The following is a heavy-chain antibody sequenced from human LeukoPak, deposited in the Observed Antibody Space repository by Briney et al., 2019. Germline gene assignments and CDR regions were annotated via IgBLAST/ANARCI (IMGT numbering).Heavy chain of an antibody. D-gene: IGHD2-21*02. CDR1: GGTFSSYA. J-gene: IGHJ6*02. Sequence: SVKVSCKASGGTFSSYAISWVRQAPGQGLEWMGRIIPILGIANYAQKFQGRVTITADKSTSTAYMELSSLRSEDTAVYCCARSPPPYCGGDCYSSYYYGMDVWGQGTTVTVSS. CDR3: ARSPPPYCGGDCYSSYYYGMDV. CDR2: IIPILGIA. V-gene: IGHV1-69*04.